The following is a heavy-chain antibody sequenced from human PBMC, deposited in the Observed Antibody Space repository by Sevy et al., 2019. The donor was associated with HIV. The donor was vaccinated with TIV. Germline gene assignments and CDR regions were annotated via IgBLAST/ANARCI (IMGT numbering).Heavy chain of an antibody. V-gene: IGHV1-8*01. D-gene: IGHD2-2*01. CDR1: GYTFTTYD. CDR3: ARVLSTSYYHYYAMDV. J-gene: IGHJ6*02. CDR2: MSANSGNT. Sequence: ASVKVSCRASGYTFTTYDINWVRQATGQGLEWMGWMSANSGNTGYAQRFQGRITMTRDTATRTAYMELSSLRAEDTAVYYCARVLSTSYYHYYAMDVWGQGTTVTVSS.